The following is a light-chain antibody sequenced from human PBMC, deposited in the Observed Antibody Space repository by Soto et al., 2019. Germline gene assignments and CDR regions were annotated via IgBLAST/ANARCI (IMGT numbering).Light chain of an antibody. V-gene: IGLV2-8*01. CDR2: EVS. J-gene: IGLJ2*01. CDR1: SSDVGGYNY. Sequence: QSVLTQPPSASGSPGQSVAIPCTGTSSDVGGYNYVSWYQQHPGKAPKLMIYEVSKRPSGVPDRFSGSKSGSTASLTVSGLQAEDEADYYCSSYARNRDILFGGGTKVTV. CDR3: SSYARNRDIL.